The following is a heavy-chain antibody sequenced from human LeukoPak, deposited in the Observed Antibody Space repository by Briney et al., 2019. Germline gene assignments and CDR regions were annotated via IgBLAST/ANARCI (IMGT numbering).Heavy chain of an antibody. J-gene: IGHJ4*02. Sequence: SETLSLTCAVSGGSISSGGYSWSWIRQPPGKGLEWIGYIYRSGSTYYNPSLKSRVTISVDRSKNQFSLKLSSVTAADTAVYYCARYCSGGSCYSAGGFDYWGQGTLVTVSS. D-gene: IGHD2-15*01. CDR1: GGSISSGGYS. CDR2: IYRSGST. CDR3: ARYCSGGSCYSAGGFDY. V-gene: IGHV4-30-2*01.